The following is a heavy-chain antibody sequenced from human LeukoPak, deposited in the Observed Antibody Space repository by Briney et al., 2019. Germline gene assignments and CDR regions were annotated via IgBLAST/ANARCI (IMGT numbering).Heavy chain of an antibody. CDR1: GYSISSGYY. CDR3: ARGRLLRWLQFLSYIRSYFDY. V-gene: IGHV4-38-2*02. Sequence: MASETLSLTCTVSGYSISSGYYWSWIRQPPGKGLEWIGEINHSGSTNYNPSLKSRVTISVDTSKNQFSLKLSSVTAADTAVYYCARGRLLRWLQFLSYIRSYFDYWGQGTLVTVSS. J-gene: IGHJ4*02. D-gene: IGHD5-24*01. CDR2: INHSGST.